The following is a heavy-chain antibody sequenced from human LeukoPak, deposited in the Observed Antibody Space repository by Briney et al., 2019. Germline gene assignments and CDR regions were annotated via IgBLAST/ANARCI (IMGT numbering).Heavy chain of an antibody. V-gene: IGHV4-39*07. Sequence: PSETLSLTCTVSGGSINSITNYWGWIRQPPGKGLEWIGSVYYSGSTYYNPSLKSRVTISIDTSKNQFSLKLSSVTAADTAVYYCARDNPGYGPRRGYYYMDVWGKGTTVTISS. CDR2: VYYSGST. CDR3: ARDNPGYGPRRGYYYMDV. CDR1: GGSINSITNY. J-gene: IGHJ6*03. D-gene: IGHD3-10*01.